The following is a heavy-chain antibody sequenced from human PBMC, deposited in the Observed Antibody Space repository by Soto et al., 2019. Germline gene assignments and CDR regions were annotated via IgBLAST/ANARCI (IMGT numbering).Heavy chain of an antibody. CDR1: GGSISNYY. V-gene: IGHV4-59*01. Sequence: QVQLQESGPGLVKPSETLSLTCTVSGGSISNYYWSWIRQPPGKGLEWIGYIHHSGSTNYNPSLKSRVTISLETSKNQFSLKLSSVTAADTAVYYCARDRIRSSSADWPEWFDPWGQGTLVTVSS. J-gene: IGHJ5*02. CDR3: ARDRIRSSSADWPEWFDP. D-gene: IGHD2-2*01. CDR2: IHHSGST.